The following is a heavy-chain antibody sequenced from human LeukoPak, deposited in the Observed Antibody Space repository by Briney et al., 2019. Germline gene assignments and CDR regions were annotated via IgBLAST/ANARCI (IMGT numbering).Heavy chain of an antibody. CDR2: ISAYNGNT. CDR3: ARYKLGVFDY. J-gene: IGHJ4*02. Sequence: ASVKVSCKASGYTFTSYYMHWVRQAPGQGLEWMGWISAYNGNTNYAQKLQGRVTMTTDTSTSTAYMELRSLRSDDTAVYYCARYKLGVFDYWGQGTLVTVSS. V-gene: IGHV1-18*04. D-gene: IGHD1-20*01. CDR1: GYTFTSYY.